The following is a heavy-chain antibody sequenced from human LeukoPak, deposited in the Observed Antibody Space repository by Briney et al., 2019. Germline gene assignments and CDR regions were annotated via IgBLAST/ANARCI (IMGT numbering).Heavy chain of an antibody. CDR2: MNPNSGGT. D-gene: IGHD2-15*01. V-gene: IGHV1-2*04. CDR3: ARDRCSGGSCYSFDY. J-gene: IGHJ4*02. CDR1: GYTFTGYY. Sequence: EASVKVSCKASGYTFTGYYMHWVRQAPGQGLEWMGWMNPNSGGTNYAQKFQGWVTMTRDTSISTAYMELSRLRSDDTAVYYCARDRCSGGSCYSFDYWGQGTLVTVSS.